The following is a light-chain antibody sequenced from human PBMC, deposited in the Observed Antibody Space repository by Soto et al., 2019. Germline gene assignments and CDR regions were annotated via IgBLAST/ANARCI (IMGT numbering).Light chain of an antibody. CDR1: QSVSSNY. CDR3: QQYGTSPWM. CDR2: AAS. Sequence: EIVLTQSPGTRSLSPGERATLSCRASQSVSSNYLAWYQQKPGQAPRLLIYAASSRATGIPDRFSGSGSGTELTLTIRRLELEDFAVYYCQQYGTSPWMFGQGTKVDIK. J-gene: IGKJ1*01. V-gene: IGKV3-20*01.